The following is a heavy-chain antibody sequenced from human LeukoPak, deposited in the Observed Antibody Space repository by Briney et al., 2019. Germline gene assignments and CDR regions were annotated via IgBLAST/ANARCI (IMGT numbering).Heavy chain of an antibody. V-gene: IGHV1-69*05. CDR1: GGTFSSYA. J-gene: IGHJ6*03. CDR3: ARGRTFYYYMGV. Sequence: ASVKVSCKASGGTFSSYAISWVRQAPGQGLEWMGGIIPIFGTANYAQKFQGRVTITTDESTSTAYMELSSLRSEDTAVYYCARGRTFYYYMGVWGKGTTVTVSS. CDR2: IIPIFGTA.